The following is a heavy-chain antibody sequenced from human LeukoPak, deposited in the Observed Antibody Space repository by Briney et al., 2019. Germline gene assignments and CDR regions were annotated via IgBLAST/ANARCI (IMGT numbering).Heavy chain of an antibody. Sequence: GGSLRLSCAASGFTFSDYSMNWVRQATGKGLEWVSYISSIGATIYYADSVKGRFTISRDNAKNSLYLQMNSLRAEDTAVYYCANGGGGAFDFWGQGTMVTVSS. V-gene: IGHV3-48*03. CDR2: ISSIGATI. J-gene: IGHJ3*01. CDR1: GFTFSDYS. D-gene: IGHD3-10*01. CDR3: ANGGGGAFDF.